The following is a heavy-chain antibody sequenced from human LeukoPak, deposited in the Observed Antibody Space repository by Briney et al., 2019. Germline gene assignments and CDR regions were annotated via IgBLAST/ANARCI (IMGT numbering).Heavy chain of an antibody. Sequence: TTSETLSLTCAVYGGSFSGYYWSWIRQPPGKGLEWIGEINHSGSTNYNPSLKSRVTISVDTSKNQFSLKLSSVTAADTAVYYCARTGYSSSWYRGWGQGTLVTVSS. CDR2: INHSGST. V-gene: IGHV4-34*01. CDR1: GGSFSGYY. J-gene: IGHJ4*02. CDR3: ARTGYSSSWYRG. D-gene: IGHD6-13*01.